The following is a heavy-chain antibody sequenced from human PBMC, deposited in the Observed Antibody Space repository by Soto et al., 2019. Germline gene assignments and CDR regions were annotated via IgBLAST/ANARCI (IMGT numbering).Heavy chain of an antibody. Sequence: PSETLSLTCAVSGGSISSSNWWSWVRQPPGKGLEWIGEIYHSGSTNYNPSLKSRVTISVDKSKNQFSLKLSSVTAADTAVYYCARVLRGYHASSGLGSDFDIWGPGTMVTV. CDR1: GGSISSSNW. CDR2: IYHSGST. D-gene: IGHD3-22*01. V-gene: IGHV4-4*02. CDR3: ARVLRGYHASSGLGSDFDI. J-gene: IGHJ3*02.